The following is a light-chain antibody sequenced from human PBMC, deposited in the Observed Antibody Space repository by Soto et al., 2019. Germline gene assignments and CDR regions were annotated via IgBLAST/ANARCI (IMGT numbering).Light chain of an antibody. CDR2: LNSDGSH. V-gene: IGLV4-69*01. Sequence: QSVRTQSPSASASLGASVKLTCTLSSGHNSYAIAWHQQQPEKGPRYLMKLNSDGSHSKGDGIPDRFSGSSSGAERYLTISSLQSEDEADYYCQTWGTGIRVFGGGTKLTVL. J-gene: IGLJ2*01. CDR1: SGHNSYA. CDR3: QTWGTGIRV.